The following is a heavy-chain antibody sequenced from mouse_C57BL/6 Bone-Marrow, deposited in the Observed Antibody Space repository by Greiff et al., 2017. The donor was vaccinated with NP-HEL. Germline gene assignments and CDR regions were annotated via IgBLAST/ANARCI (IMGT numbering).Heavy chain of an antibody. J-gene: IGHJ2*01. CDR1: GFTITDDY. CDR3: TTAGDY. CDR2: IDPENGDT. Sequence: VQLQQSGAELVRPGASVKLSCTASGFTITDDYMHWVKQRPEQGLEWIGWIDPENGDTEDASKFQGKATITADTSSNTAYLQLSSLTSEDTAVYYCTTAGDYWGQGTTLTVSS. V-gene: IGHV14-4*01.